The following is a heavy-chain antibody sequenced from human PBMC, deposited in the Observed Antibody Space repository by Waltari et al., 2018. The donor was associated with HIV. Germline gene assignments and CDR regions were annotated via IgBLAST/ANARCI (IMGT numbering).Heavy chain of an antibody. CDR3: ANEVTMVRGARNFQH. J-gene: IGHJ1*01. V-gene: IGHV3-23*01. CDR2: IRGSGGSR. CDR1: GFTFSSYA. D-gene: IGHD3-10*01. Sequence: EVQLLESGGGLVQPGGSLRLSCAASGFTFSSYAMSWVRQAPGKGLEWVSAIRGSGGSRCLPDSGKGRFTVSRDNSENTLYLQMNSLRAEDTAVYYCANEVTMVRGARNFQHWGQGTLVTVSS.